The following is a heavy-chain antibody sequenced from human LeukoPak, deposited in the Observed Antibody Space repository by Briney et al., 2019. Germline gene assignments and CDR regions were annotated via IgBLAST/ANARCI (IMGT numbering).Heavy chain of an antibody. CDR1: GFTFSSYA. J-gene: IGHJ4*02. D-gene: IGHD3-9*01. Sequence: PGGSLRLSCAASGFTFSSYAMSWVRQAPGKGLEWVSAISGSGGSTYYADSVKGRFTTSRDKAKNTLYLQMNSLRAEDTAVYYCAKGWDILTGYCRFDYWGQGTLVTVSS. V-gene: IGHV3-23*01. CDR3: AKGWDILTGYCRFDY. CDR2: ISGSGGST.